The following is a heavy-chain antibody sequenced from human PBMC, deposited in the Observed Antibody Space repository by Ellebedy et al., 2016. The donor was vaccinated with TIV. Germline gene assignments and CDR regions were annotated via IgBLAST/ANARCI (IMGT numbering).Heavy chain of an antibody. CDR2: IWYDGSNK. D-gene: IGHD1-26*01. Sequence: PGESLKISCAASGFTFSSYGMHWVRQAPGKGLEWVAVIWYDGSNKYYADSVKGRFTISRDNSKNTLYLQMNSLRAEDTAAYYCARHAVGEGATLEYWGQGTLVTDSS. V-gene: IGHV3-33*01. J-gene: IGHJ4*02. CDR3: ARHAVGEGATLEY. CDR1: GFTFSSYG.